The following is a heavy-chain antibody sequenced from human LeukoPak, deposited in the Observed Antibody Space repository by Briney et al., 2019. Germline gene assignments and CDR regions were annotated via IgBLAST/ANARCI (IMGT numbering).Heavy chain of an antibody. J-gene: IGHJ4*02. CDR2: INPNSGDT. V-gene: IGHV1-2*06. CDR1: GYTFSGYY. Sequence: ASVKVSCKASGYTFSGYYIHWVRQAPGQGLEWMGRINPNSGDTNYAQKFQGRVTMTRDTSISTAYMELSSLRSEDTAVYYCARRRFSAYYFDYWGQGTLVTVSS. CDR3: ARRRFSAYYFDY.